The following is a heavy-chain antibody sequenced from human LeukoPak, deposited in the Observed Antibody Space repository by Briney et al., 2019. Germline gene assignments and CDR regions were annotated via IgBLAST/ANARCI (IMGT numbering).Heavy chain of an antibody. CDR2: IRYDGSNK. V-gene: IGHV3-30*02. J-gene: IGHJ6*03. CDR1: GFIFRNYG. Sequence: PGGSLRLSCAASGFIFRNYGIHWVRQAPGKGLEWVAFIRYDGSNKYYADSAKGRFTISRDNSKNTLYLQMNGLRAEDTAVYYCAKDPRYCSSTSCYMGDYYYYYYMDVWGKGTTVTVSS. D-gene: IGHD2-2*02. CDR3: AKDPRYCSSTSCYMGDYYYYYYMDV.